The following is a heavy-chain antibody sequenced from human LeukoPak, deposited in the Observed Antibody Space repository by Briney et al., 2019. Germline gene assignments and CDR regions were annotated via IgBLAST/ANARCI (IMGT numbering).Heavy chain of an antibody. CDR1: GFTFSDYY. CDR2: ITSSGSTI. Sequence: KTGGSLRLSCAASGFTFSDYYMSWVRQAPGKGLECVSYITSSGSTIYYADSMKGRFTISRDNAKHSLFLQLDSLRAEDTPVYYCARIGRPAAFDIWGQGTLVIVSS. J-gene: IGHJ3*02. D-gene: IGHD6-6*01. V-gene: IGHV3-11*01. CDR3: ARIGRPAAFDI.